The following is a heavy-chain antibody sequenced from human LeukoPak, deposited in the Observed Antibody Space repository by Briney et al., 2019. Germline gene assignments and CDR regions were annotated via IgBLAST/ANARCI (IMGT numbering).Heavy chain of an antibody. Sequence: SETLSLTCTVSGGSISSYYWSWIRQPPGKGLEWIGYIYYSGSTNYNPSLKSRVTISVDTSKNQFSLKLSSVTAADTAVYYCAEDRRIYGDYDNDAFDIWGQGTMVTVSS. CDR2: IYYSGST. V-gene: IGHV4-59*01. D-gene: IGHD4-17*01. CDR3: AEDRRIYGDYDNDAFDI. CDR1: GGSISSYY. J-gene: IGHJ3*02.